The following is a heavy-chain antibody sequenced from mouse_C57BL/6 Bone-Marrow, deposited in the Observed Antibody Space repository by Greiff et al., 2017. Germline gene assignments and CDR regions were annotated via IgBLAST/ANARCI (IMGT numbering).Heavy chain of an antibody. D-gene: IGHD1-1*01. CDR2: ISSGSSTI. CDR1: GFTFSDYG. J-gene: IGHJ4*01. CDR3: ARVHYYGSSRYAMDY. V-gene: IGHV5-17*01. Sequence: EVKLVESGGGLVKPGGSLKLSCAASGFTFSDYGMHWVRQAPEKGLEWVAYISSGSSTIYYADTVKGRFTISRDNAKNTLFLQMTSLRSEDTAMYYCARVHYYGSSRYAMDYWGQGTSVTVSS.